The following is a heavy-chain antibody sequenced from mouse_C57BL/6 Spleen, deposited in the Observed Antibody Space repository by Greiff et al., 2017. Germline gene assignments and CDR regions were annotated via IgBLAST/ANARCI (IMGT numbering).Heavy chain of an antibody. D-gene: IGHD2-4*01. J-gene: IGHJ4*01. CDR3: ARWIPDCYFPMDY. CDR1: GYTFTSYW. V-gene: IGHV1-59*01. Sequence: VQLQQPGAELVRPGTSVKLSCKASGYTFTSYWMHWVKPRPGPGLEWIGVIDPSDSYTNYNQPFKGKATLTVDTSSSTAYMQLSSLTSEDSAVYYCARWIPDCYFPMDYWGQGTSVTVSS. CDR2: IDPSDSYT.